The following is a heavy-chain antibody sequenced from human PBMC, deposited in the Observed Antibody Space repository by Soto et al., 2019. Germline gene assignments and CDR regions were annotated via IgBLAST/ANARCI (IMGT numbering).Heavy chain of an antibody. D-gene: IGHD3-3*01. CDR1: GFTFTIFV. CDR3: AKDQSSIFRSGSGMDV. CDR2: ISYAGNNI. J-gene: IGHJ6*02. Sequence: SLILSGAASGFTFTIFVMHLVGQAPGKGLEWVAVISYAGNNIYDADSVKGRFTISRDNSGNTLYLEMRSLRGEDTAVYYCAKDQSSIFRSGSGMDVWGQGTTVTVSS. V-gene: IGHV3-30*18.